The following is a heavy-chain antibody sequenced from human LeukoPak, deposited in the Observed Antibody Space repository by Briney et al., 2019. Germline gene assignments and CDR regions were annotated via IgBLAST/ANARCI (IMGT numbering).Heavy chain of an antibody. CDR3: ARDLWSGITGTFDAFDI. CDR2: ISSSSSYI. Sequence: PGGSLRPSCAASGFTFSSYSMNWVRQAPGKGLEWVSSISSSSSYIYYADSVKGRFTISRGNAKNSLYLQMNSLRAEDTAVYYCARDLWSGITGTFDAFDIWGQGTMVTVSS. J-gene: IGHJ3*02. D-gene: IGHD1-20*01. V-gene: IGHV3-21*01. CDR1: GFTFSSYS.